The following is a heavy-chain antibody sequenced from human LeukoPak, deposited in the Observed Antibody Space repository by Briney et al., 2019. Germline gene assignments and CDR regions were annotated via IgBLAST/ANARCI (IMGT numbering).Heavy chain of an antibody. D-gene: IGHD3-22*01. J-gene: IGHJ4*02. CDR3: ARSSEYYDSSGRFGY. CDR1: GFTFSSYA. CDR2: ISYDGSNK. Sequence: GGSLRLSCAASGFTFSSYAMHWVRQAPGKGLEWVAVISYDGSNKYYADSVKGRFTISRDNSKNTLYLQMNSLRAEDTAVYYCARSSEYYDSSGRFGYWGQGTLVTVSS. V-gene: IGHV3-30-3*01.